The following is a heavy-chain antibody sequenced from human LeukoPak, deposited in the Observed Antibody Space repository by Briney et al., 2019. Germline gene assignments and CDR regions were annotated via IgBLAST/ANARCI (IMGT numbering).Heavy chain of an antibody. CDR3: ARQTGSGLFTLP. CDR2: IYYTGNT. D-gene: IGHD3/OR15-3a*01. CDR1: GGSISRTSYY. J-gene: IGHJ4*02. V-gene: IGHV4-39*01. Sequence: SETLSLTCTVSGGSISRTSYYWGWIRQPPGKGLEWIGSIYYTGNTYYNASLKSRVTISIDTSKNQISLRLTSVTVTDTAMYCCARQTGSGLFTLPGGQGTLVTVSS.